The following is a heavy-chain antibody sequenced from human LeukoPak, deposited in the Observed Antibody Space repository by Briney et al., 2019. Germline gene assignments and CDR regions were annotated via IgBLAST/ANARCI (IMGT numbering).Heavy chain of an antibody. J-gene: IGHJ5*02. CDR1: GGSFSGYY. V-gene: IGHV4-34*01. D-gene: IGHD6-13*01. CDR3: ARGSRYSSSWYVRNWFDP. Sequence: KPSETLSLTCAVYGGSFSGYYWSWIRQPPGKGLEWIGEINHSGSTNYNPSLKSRVTRSVDTSKNQCSLKLSSVTAADTAVYYCARGSRYSSSWYVRNWFDPWGQGTLVTVSS. CDR2: INHSGST.